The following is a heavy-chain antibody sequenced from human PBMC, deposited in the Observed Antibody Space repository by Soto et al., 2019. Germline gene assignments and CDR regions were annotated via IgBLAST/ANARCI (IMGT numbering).Heavy chain of an antibody. J-gene: IGHJ6*02. D-gene: IGHD6-6*01. CDR2: IDPSDSYT. CDR3: ARLGYSSSTKVYGMDV. Sequence: GESLKISCKGSGYSFTSYWISWVRQMPGKGLEWMGRIDPSDSYTNYSPSFQGHVTISADKSISTAYLQWSSLKASDTAMYYCARLGYSSSTKVYGMDVWDQGTTVTVSS. V-gene: IGHV5-10-1*01. CDR1: GYSFTSYW.